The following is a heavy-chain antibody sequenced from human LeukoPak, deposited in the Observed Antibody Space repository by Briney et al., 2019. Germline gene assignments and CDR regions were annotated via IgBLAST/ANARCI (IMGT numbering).Heavy chain of an antibody. CDR2: IGHDGRDK. J-gene: IGHJ4*02. Sequence: GGSLRLSCAASGFTFSGYGMHWVRQAPGKGPEWVAIIGHDGRDKYYADSVKGRFTISRDNSKNTLYLQMNSLGVEDTAVYYCARDWGTSTTTGWMFDHWGQGTLVTVSS. CDR3: ARDWGTSTTTGWMFDH. CDR1: GFTFSGYG. V-gene: IGHV3-33*01. D-gene: IGHD1-1*01.